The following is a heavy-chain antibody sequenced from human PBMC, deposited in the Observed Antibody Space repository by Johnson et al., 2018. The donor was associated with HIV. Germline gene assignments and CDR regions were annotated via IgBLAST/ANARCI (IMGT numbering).Heavy chain of an antibody. V-gene: IGHV3-23*04. D-gene: IGHD3-16*01. Sequence: VQLVESGGGVVRSGGSLRLSCAASGFTFDDYGMSWVRQAPGKGLEWVSGISGSGGSTYYADSVKGRFTISRDNSKNTLYLKMNSLRAEDTAVYYCARRGRRADDAFDIWGQWTMVTVSS. CDR1: GFTFDDYG. CDR2: ISGSGGST. J-gene: IGHJ3*02. CDR3: ARRGRRADDAFDI.